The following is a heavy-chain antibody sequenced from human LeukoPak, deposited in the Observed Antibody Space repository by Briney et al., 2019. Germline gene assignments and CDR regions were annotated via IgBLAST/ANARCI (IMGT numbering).Heavy chain of an antibody. CDR3: ARSGTYNWFDP. J-gene: IGHJ5*02. V-gene: IGHV3-30-3*01. Sequence: GGSLRLSCAASGFTFSSYAIHWVRQAPGKGLEWVAVISYDGSNKYYADSVKGRFTISRDNSKNTLYLQMNSLRAEDTGVYYCARSGTYNWFDPWGQGTLVTVSS. D-gene: IGHD1-26*01. CDR1: GFTFSSYA. CDR2: ISYDGSNK.